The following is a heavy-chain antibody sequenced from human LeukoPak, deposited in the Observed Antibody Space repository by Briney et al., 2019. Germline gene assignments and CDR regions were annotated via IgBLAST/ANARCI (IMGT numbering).Heavy chain of an antibody. CDR2: ISAYNGNT. CDR3: ARALTMVRGVLDPYFDY. J-gene: IGHJ4*02. V-gene: IGHV1-18*04. D-gene: IGHD3-10*01. CDR1: GYTFTTYG. Sequence: ASVKVSCEASGYTFTTYGISWVRQAPGQGLEWMGWISAYNGNTNYAQKLQGRVTMTTDTSTSTAYMELRSLRSDDTAVYYCARALTMVRGVLDPYFDYWGQGTLVTVSS.